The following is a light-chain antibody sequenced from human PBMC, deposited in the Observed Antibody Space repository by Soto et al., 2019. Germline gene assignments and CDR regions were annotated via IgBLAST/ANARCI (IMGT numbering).Light chain of an antibody. Sequence: QSVLTRPSSVSGAPGQTVTISCTGSRSNLGAEYDVHWYQQLPGGAPKLLIYESSDRLSGVPDRFSGSKSGASASLAITGLQAEDEANYYCQSYDSSLSVVVFGGGTKLTVL. J-gene: IGLJ2*01. CDR2: ESS. CDR3: QSYDSSLSVVV. V-gene: IGLV1-40*01. CDR1: RSNLGAEYD.